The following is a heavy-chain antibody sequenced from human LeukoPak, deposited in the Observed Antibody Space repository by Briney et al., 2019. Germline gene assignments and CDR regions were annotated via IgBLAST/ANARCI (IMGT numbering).Heavy chain of an antibody. CDR2: INPNSGGT. J-gene: IGHJ4*02. V-gene: IGHV1-2*02. Sequence: ASVKVSCKASGYTFTSYYMHWVRQAPGQGLEWMGWINPNSGGTNYAQKFQGRVTMTRDTSISTAYMELSRLRSDDTAVYYCARDHLQRRGDDPGYCSGGSCYSGDDYWGQGTLVTVSS. D-gene: IGHD2-15*01. CDR3: ARDHLQRRGDDPGYCSGGSCYSGDDY. CDR1: GYTFTSYY.